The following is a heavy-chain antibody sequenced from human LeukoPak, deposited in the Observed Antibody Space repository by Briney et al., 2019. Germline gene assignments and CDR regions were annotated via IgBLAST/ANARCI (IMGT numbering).Heavy chain of an antibody. J-gene: IGHJ6*03. CDR1: GGSFSGYY. V-gene: IGHV4-34*01. CDR2: INHSGST. D-gene: IGHD3-10*01. CDR3: ARHYGSGSYYPTYYYYYYMDV. Sequence: PSETPSLTCAVYGGSFSGYYWSWIRQPPGKGLEWIGEINHSGSTNYNPSLKSRVTISVDTSKNQFSLKLSSVTAADTAVYYCARHYGSGSYYPTYYYYYYMDVWGKGTTVTVSS.